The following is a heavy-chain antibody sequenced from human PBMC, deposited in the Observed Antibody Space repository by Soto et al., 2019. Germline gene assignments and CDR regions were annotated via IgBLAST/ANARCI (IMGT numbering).Heavy chain of an antibody. CDR2: IYNNGDT. CDR1: GGSISTSVHY. Sequence: SETLSLTCTVSGGSISTSVHYWAWIRQPPGKGLEWMGTIYNNGDTYYNSSLKGQITMFVDTSKNVFSLRLTSVTALDTAVYYCARLQRTGTFDYWGLGTLVTVSS. CDR3: ARLQRTGTFDY. J-gene: IGHJ4*02. V-gene: IGHV4-39*01. D-gene: IGHD1-1*01.